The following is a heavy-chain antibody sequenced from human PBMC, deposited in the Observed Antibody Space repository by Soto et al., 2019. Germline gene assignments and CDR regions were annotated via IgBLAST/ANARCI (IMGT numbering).Heavy chain of an antibody. V-gene: IGHV1-18*01. J-gene: IGHJ5*02. Sequence: QVQLVQSGAEVKKPGASVKVSCKASGYTFTSYGISWVRQAPGQGLEWMGWISAYNGNTNYAQKLQGRVTMTTDTPMSTAYMDGRSLSSEDTAVDYCARVFGYHYGSGLYYDWFDAWGEGSLVTVSS. CDR1: GYTFTSYG. D-gene: IGHD3-10*01. CDR3: ARVFGYHYGSGLYYDWFDA. CDR2: ISAYNGNT.